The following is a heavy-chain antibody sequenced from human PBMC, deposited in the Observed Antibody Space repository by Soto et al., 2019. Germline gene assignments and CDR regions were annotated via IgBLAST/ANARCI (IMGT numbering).Heavy chain of an antibody. Sequence: QVQLQESGPGLVKPSETMSLTCTASGASISSYYWNWIRQPPGKGLEWIGHIYNGESTNYNPSLTSRVTISVDTSKNQLSLKLSSVTAADPAVYYCAQTTGWPGFDYWGKGTLVTVSS. CDR2: IYNGEST. CDR3: AQTTGWPGFDY. D-gene: IGHD6-19*01. CDR1: GASISSYY. V-gene: IGHV4-59*01. J-gene: IGHJ4*02.